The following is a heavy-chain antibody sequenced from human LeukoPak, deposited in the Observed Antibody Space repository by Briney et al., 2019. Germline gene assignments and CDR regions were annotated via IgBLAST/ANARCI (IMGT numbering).Heavy chain of an antibody. J-gene: IGHJ6*03. CDR1: GGTFISYA. D-gene: IGHD6-13*01. V-gene: IGHV1-69*06. Sequence: ASVKVSCKASGGTFISYAINWVRQAPGQGLEWMGGIIPIFGTTNYAQKFQDRVTITADKSTSTAYMELSSLRSEDTAVYYCARVVGLTGYSSSWYSGYYYYMDVWGKGTTVTVSS. CDR2: IIPIFGTT. CDR3: ARVVGLTGYSSSWYSGYYYYMDV.